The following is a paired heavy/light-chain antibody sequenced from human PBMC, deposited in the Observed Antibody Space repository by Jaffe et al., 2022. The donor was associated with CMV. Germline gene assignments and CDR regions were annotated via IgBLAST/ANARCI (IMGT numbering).Heavy chain of an antibody. V-gene: IGHV3-48*03. Sequence: EVQLVESGGGLVQPGGSLRLSCAASGFTFSSYEMNWVRQAPGKGLEWVSYISTSGSIIYYADSVKGRFTISRDNARNSLYLQMNSLRAEDTAVYYCARDVGKGLIGWSLPRFDYWGQGTLVTVSS. J-gene: IGHJ4*02. CDR3: ARDVGKGLIGWSLPRFDY. CDR2: ISTSGSII. CDR1: GFTFSSYE. D-gene: IGHD1-26*01.
Light chain of an antibody. CDR1: QSISNN. CDR3: QQYDNWPPYT. J-gene: IGKJ2*01. Sequence: EIVMTQSPATLSVSPGERATLSCRASQSISNNLAWYQQRPGQAPRLLIYGASTRATGIPARFSGSGSGTEFTLTISSLQSEDFGVYYCQQYDNWPPYTFGQGTTLEIK. V-gene: IGKV3-15*01. CDR2: GAS.